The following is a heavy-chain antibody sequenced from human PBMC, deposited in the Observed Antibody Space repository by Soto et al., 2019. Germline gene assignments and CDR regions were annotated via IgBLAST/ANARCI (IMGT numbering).Heavy chain of an antibody. Sequence: GGSLRLSCAASGFTVSSNYMSWVRQAPGKGLEWVSVIYSGGSTYYADSVKGRFTISRDNSKNTLYLKMNSLRAEDTAVYYCARFRSLGYCSSTSCYRPYYFDYWGQGTLVTVSS. D-gene: IGHD2-2*01. V-gene: IGHV3-66*01. J-gene: IGHJ4*02. CDR2: IYSGGST. CDR3: ARFRSLGYCSSTSCYRPYYFDY. CDR1: GFTVSSNY.